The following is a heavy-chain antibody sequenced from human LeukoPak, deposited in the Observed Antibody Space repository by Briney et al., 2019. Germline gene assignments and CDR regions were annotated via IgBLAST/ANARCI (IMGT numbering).Heavy chain of an antibody. CDR1: GYIFTSYW. CDR3: ARGSTVTLSPYFDY. D-gene: IGHD4-17*01. V-gene: IGHV5-51*01. CDR2: IYPGDSDT. J-gene: IGHJ4*02. Sequence: HGESLKISCKGSGYIFTSYWIGWVRQLPGKGLEWMGIIYPGDSDTRYSPSFQGQVTISADKSISTAYLQWSSLKASDTAMYYCARGSTVTLSPYFDYWGQGTLVTVSS.